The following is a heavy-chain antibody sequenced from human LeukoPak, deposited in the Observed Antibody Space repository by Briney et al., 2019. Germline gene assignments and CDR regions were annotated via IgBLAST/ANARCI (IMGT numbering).Heavy chain of an antibody. CDR2: IIPIFGIA. CDR3: ARDHPFDL. Sequence: SVKVSCKASGGTFSSYAISWVRQAPGQRLEWMGRIIPIFGIANYAQKFQGRVTITADKSTSTAYMELSSLRSEDTAVYSCARDHPFDLWGRGTLVTVSS. J-gene: IGHJ2*01. V-gene: IGHV1-69*04. CDR1: GGTFSSYA.